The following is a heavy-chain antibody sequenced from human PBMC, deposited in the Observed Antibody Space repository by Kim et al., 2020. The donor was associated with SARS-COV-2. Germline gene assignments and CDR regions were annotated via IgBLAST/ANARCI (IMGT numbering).Heavy chain of an antibody. D-gene: IGHD3-16*01. CDR3: TTEKPLNWFGGAPELDY. V-gene: IGHV3-15*01. CDR1: GFTFSNAW. Sequence: GGSLRLSCAASGFTFSNAWMSWVRQAPGKGLEWVGRIKSKTDGGTTDYAAPVKGRFTISRDDSKNTLYLQMNSLKTEDTAVYYCTTEKPLNWFGGAPELDYWGQGALVTVSS. CDR2: IKSKTDGGTT. J-gene: IGHJ4*02.